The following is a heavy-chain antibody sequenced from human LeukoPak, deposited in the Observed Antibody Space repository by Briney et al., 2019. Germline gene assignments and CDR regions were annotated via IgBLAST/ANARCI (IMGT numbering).Heavy chain of an antibody. Sequence: GGSLRLSCAASGFTFSSYAMSWVRQVPGKGLEWVSAISGSGGSTYYADSVKGRFTISRDNSKNTLYLQMNSLRAEDTAVYYCASLRYFDWLLPIDYWGQGTLVTVSS. CDR3: ASLRYFDWLLPIDY. CDR1: GFTFSSYA. CDR2: ISGSGGST. J-gene: IGHJ4*02. D-gene: IGHD3-9*01. V-gene: IGHV3-23*01.